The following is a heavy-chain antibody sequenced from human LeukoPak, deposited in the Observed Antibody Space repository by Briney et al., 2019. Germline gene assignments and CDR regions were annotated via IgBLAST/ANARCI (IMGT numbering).Heavy chain of an antibody. D-gene: IGHD3-10*01. J-gene: IGHJ6*03. Sequence: SETLSLTCAVSGGSISSNSYYWGWIRQPPGKGLEWIGSIYYSGSTYYNPSLKSRVTISVDTSKNQFSLKLSSVTAADTAVYYCARAPYGSGSYYRLIPNYYYYYYMDVWGKGTTVTVSS. CDR3: ARAPYGSGSYYRLIPNYYYYYYMDV. CDR1: GGSISSNSYY. V-gene: IGHV4-39*07. CDR2: IYYSGST.